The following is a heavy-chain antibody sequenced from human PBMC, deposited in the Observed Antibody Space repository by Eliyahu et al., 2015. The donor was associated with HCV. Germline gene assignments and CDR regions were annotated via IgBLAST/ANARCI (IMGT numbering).Heavy chain of an antibody. CDR3: ARDSGYDLVLDY. D-gene: IGHD5-12*01. V-gene: IGHV3-21*01. CDR1: GFTFSSYS. CDR2: ISSSSSYI. J-gene: IGHJ4*02. Sequence: EVQLVESGGGLVKPGGSLRLSCAASGFTFSSYSMNWVRQAPGKGLEWVSSISSSSSYIYYADSVKGRFTISRDNAKNSLYLQMNSLRAEDTAVYYCARDSGYDLVLDYWGQGTLVTVSS.